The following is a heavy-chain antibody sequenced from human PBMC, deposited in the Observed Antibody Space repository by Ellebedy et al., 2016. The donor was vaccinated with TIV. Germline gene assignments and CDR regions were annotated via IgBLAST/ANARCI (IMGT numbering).Heavy chain of an antibody. CDR1: GFTFSSYG. CDR3: AAHGAGPGGWS. D-gene: IGHD2-15*01. CDR2: ISYDGSNK. Sequence: GESLKISXAASGFTFSSYGMHWVRQAPGKGLEWVAVISYDGSNKYYADSVKGRFTISRDNSKNTLYLQMNSLRAEDTAVYYCAAHGAGPGGWSWGQGTLVTVSS. V-gene: IGHV3-30*03. J-gene: IGHJ4*02.